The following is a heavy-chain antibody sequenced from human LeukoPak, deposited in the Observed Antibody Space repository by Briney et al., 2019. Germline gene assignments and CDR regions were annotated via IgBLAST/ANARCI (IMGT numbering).Heavy chain of an antibody. CDR1: GFTFSSYW. D-gene: IGHD1-1*01. J-gene: IGHJ4*02. V-gene: IGHV3-7*01. CDR2: IKQDGSEK. CDR3: ERDHNISSVDY. Sequence: PGGSLRLSCAASGFTFSSYWMSWVRQAPGKGLEWVANIKQDGSEKYYVDSVKGRFTISRDNAKNSLYLQMNSLRAEDTAVYYCERDHNISSVDYWGQGTLVTVSS.